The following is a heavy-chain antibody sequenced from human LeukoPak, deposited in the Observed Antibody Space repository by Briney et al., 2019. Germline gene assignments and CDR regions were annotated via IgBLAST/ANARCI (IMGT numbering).Heavy chain of an antibody. CDR1: GFTFSSYG. CDR2: IRYDGSNK. Sequence: GGSLRLSCAASGFTFSSYGMHWVRQAPGKGLEWVAFIRYDGSNKYYADSVKGRFTISRDNSKNTLYLQMNSLRAEDTAVYYCARDTTGGWYADYWGQGTLVTVSS. J-gene: IGHJ4*02. CDR3: ARDTTGGWYADY. V-gene: IGHV3-30*02. D-gene: IGHD6-19*01.